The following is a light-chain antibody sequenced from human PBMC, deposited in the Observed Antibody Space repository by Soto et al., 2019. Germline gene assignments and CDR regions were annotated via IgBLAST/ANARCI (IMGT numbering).Light chain of an antibody. J-gene: IGKJ1*01. Sequence: ILLTQSPAALSLSPGDRATLSCRASQRFXSHFAWYQRKPGQAPRLLTDDASNRATGSPARFSGSGSGTAVTLTSSRLEPEELAVDYCQQRRNWPATFGQGTKVDI. CDR2: DAS. CDR1: QRFXSH. V-gene: IGKV3-11*01. CDR3: QQRRNWPAT.